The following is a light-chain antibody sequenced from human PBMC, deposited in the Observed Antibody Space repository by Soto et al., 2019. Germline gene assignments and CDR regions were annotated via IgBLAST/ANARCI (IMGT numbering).Light chain of an antibody. J-gene: IGKJ1*01. Sequence: IVFTQSPGTLSLSPGERATLSCRARQSVSSSYLAWYQQKPGQAPRLLIYGASSRATGIPARFSGSGSGTEFTLTISSLQSEDFAVYYCQQYNNWPPWTFGQGTKVDIK. CDR2: GAS. CDR3: QQYNNWPPWT. V-gene: IGKV3-15*01. CDR1: QSVSSSY.